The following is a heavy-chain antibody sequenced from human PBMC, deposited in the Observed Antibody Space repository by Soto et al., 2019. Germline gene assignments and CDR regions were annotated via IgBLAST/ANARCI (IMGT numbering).Heavy chain of an antibody. V-gene: IGHV4-39*01. CDR2: IYYSGST. CDR1: GGSISSSSYY. J-gene: IGHJ4*02. CDR3: ARRGSGSYSDY. D-gene: IGHD3-10*01. Sequence: SETLSLTCTVSGGSISSSSYYWGWIRQPPGKGLKWIGSIYYSGSTYYNPSLKSRVTISVDTSKNQFSLKLSSVTAADTAVYYCARRGSGSYSDYWGQGTLVTVSS.